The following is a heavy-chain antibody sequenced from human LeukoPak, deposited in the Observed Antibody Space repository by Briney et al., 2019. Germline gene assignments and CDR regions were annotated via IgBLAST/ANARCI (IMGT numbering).Heavy chain of an antibody. CDR3: AKGVAVFDP. V-gene: IGHV3-23*01. J-gene: IGHJ5*02. CDR1: GFTVSGSY. D-gene: IGHD6-19*01. CDR2: ISGSGGST. Sequence: GGSLRLSCAASGFTVSGSYMSWVRQAPGKGLEWVSAISGSGGSTYYADSVKGRFTISRDNSKNTLYLQMNSLRAEDTAVYYCAKGVAVFDPWGQGTLVTVSS.